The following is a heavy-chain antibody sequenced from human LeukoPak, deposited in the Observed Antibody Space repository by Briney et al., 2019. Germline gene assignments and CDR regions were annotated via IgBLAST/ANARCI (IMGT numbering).Heavy chain of an antibody. CDR3: AREGGTAMVSSDSGAFDY. CDR2: MTYDGTYK. CDR1: GFTFSSCG. V-gene: IGHV3-30*03. J-gene: IGHJ4*02. Sequence: GRSLRLSCAASGFTFSSCGMHWVRQAPGRGLEWVAFMTYDGTYKYYADSVKGRFTISRDNSKNTLYLQMNSLRAEDTAVYYCAREGGTAMVSSDSGAFDYWGQGTLVTVSS. D-gene: IGHD5-18*01.